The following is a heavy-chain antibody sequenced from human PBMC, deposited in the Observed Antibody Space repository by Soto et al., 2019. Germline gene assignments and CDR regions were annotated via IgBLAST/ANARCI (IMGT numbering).Heavy chain of an antibody. D-gene: IGHD1-1*01. CDR1: GYRFTSYG. V-gene: IGHV1-18*01. Sequence: SVKVSCKASGYRFTSYGISWVRQAPGHGLEWMGWINTDNGDTKFAQKFQGRVTMTTDASTTTAYMELRSLTSDDTAVYYCAREKATANPEGVDSWGQGTLVTVSS. CDR3: AREKATANPEGVDS. J-gene: IGHJ4*02. CDR2: INTDNGDT.